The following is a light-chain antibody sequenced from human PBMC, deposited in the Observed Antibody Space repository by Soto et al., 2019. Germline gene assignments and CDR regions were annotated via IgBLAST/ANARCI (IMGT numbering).Light chain of an antibody. J-gene: IGKJ1*01. CDR3: NQYDDWLSWT. CDR1: QSINGH. V-gene: IGKV3-15*01. Sequence: EIVVTQSPVTLSVSPGERATLSCRASQSINGHLAWYQQRPGQAPRLLIYDTSFRSTGIPARFSASGSGTPFSLTISSLQYEDFSIYYCNQYDDWLSWTFGQGTKVEIK. CDR2: DTS.